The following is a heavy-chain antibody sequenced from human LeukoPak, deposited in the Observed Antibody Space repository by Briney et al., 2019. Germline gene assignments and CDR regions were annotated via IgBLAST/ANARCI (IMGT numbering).Heavy chain of an antibody. J-gene: IGHJ4*02. CDR3: ARGSTYYDSSGQVPFDY. V-gene: IGHV3-7*01. CDR1: GFPFNAYW. Sequence: GGSLRLSCAASGFPFNAYWMTWVRQAPGKGLEWVANIRQDGDTKYYVDSVKGRFTISRDNAMNSLYLQMNSLRAEDTAVYYCARGSTYYDSSGQVPFDYWGQGTLVTVSS. D-gene: IGHD3-22*01. CDR2: IRQDGDTK.